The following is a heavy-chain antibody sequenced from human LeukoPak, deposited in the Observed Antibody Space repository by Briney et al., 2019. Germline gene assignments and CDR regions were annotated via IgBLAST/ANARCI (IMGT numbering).Heavy chain of an antibody. CDR1: GGSISSGDYY. CDR2: IYYSGST. Sequence: PSQTLSLTCTVSGGSISSGDYYWSWIRQPPGKGLEWIGYIYYSGSTYYNPSLKSRVTISVDTSKNQFSLKLSSVIAADTAVYYCARGGGYSYGTFDYWGQGTLVTVSS. V-gene: IGHV4-30-4*01. D-gene: IGHD5-18*01. J-gene: IGHJ4*02. CDR3: ARGGGYSYGTFDY.